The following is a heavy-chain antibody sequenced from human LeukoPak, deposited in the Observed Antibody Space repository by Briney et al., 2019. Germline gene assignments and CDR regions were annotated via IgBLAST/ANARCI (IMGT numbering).Heavy chain of an antibody. CDR2: VFYSGST. V-gene: IGHV4-59*01. Sequence: SETLSLTCTVSGGSISSYYWSWIRQPPGKGLEWIGYVFYSGSTNYNPSLKSRVTISVDMSKNQFSLKLTSVTAADTAVYYCAREVGDYVGVFDYWGQGTLATVSS. CDR3: AREVGDYVGVFDY. CDR1: GGSISSYY. J-gene: IGHJ4*02. D-gene: IGHD4-17*01.